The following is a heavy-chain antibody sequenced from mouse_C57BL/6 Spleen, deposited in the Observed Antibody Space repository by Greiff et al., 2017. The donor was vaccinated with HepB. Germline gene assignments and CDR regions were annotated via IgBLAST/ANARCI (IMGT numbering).Heavy chain of an antibody. J-gene: IGHJ3*01. V-gene: IGHV1-50*01. CDR1: GYTFTSYW. CDR2: IDPSDSYT. CDR3: ARGDYGSG. D-gene: IGHD1-1*01. Sequence: QVQLQQPGAELVKPGASVKLSCKASGYTFTSYWMQWVKQRPGQGLEWIGKIDPSDSYTNYNQKFKGKATLTVDTSSSTAYMQLSSLTSEDSAVYYCARGDYGSGWGQGTLVTVSA.